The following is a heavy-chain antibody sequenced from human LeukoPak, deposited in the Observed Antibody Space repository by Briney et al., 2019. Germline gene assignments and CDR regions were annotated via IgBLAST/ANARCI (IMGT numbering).Heavy chain of an antibody. D-gene: IGHD3-22*01. J-gene: IGHJ4*02. V-gene: IGHV3-33*01. CDR2: IWYDGSNK. Sequence: GGSLRLSCAASGFTFSSYGMHWVRQDPGKGLEWVAVIWYDGSNKYYADSVKGRFTISRDNSKNTLYLQMNSLRAEDTAVYYCAREHHYYDSSGYLYWGQGTPVTVSS. CDR3: AREHHYYDSSGYLY. CDR1: GFTFSSYG.